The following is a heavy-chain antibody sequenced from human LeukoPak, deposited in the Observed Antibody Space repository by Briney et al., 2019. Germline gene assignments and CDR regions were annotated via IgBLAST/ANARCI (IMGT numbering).Heavy chain of an antibody. Sequence: ASVKVSCKASGYSFSNYGIAWLRQAPGQGLEWVAWISTFNDHTNYAQKLKGRVTLTTDTSTSTVYMEMRSLRSDDTAMYFCAREASGYDSAFDIWGQGTL. D-gene: IGHD5-12*01. V-gene: IGHV1-18*01. CDR1: GYSFSNYG. CDR2: ISTFNDHT. CDR3: AREASGYDSAFDI. J-gene: IGHJ4*02.